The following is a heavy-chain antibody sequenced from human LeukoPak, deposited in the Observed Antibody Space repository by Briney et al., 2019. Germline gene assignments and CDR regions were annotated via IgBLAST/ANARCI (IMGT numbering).Heavy chain of an antibody. CDR2: IWFDGSNK. CDR1: GFIFSGSA. CDR3: AGEPFCSGGSCYLFFFDS. D-gene: IGHD2-15*01. J-gene: IGHJ4*02. V-gene: IGHV3-33*08. Sequence: GGSLRLSCAASGFIFSGSAMHWVRQAPGKGLEWVALIWFDGSNKYYADSVKGRFTISRDNSKNTLYLQMNSLRADDTAVYYCAGEPFCSGGSCYLFFFDSWGQGTLVTVSS.